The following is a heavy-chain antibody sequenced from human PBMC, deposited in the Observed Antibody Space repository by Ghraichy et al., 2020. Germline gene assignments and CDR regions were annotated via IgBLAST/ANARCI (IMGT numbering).Heavy chain of an antibody. V-gene: IGHV3-11*05. CDR1: GFTFSDYY. D-gene: IGHD6-13*01. CDR2: ISSSSSYT. CDR3: ARVFSSSWYNPNNRYIDY. J-gene: IGHJ4*02. Sequence: GGSLRLSCAASGFTFSDYYMSWIRQAPGKGLEWVSYISSSSSYTNYADSVKGRFTISRDNAKNSLYLQMNSLRAEDTAVYYCARVFSSSWYNPNNRYIDYWGQGTLVTVSS.